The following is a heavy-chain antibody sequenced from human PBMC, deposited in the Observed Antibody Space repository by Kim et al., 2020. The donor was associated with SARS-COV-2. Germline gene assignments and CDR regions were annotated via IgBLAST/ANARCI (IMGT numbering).Heavy chain of an antibody. V-gene: IGHV3-21*01. J-gene: IGHJ6*02. CDR1: GFTFSSYS. D-gene: IGHD6-19*01. CDR2: ISSSSSYI. CDR3: ARADYGYSSGWPDLTWGYYYYGMDV. Sequence: GGSLRLSCAASGFTFSSYSMNWVRQAPGKGLEWVSSISSSSSYIYYADSVKGRFTISRDNAKNSLYLQMNSLRAEDTAVYYCARADYGYSSGWPDLTWGYYYYGMDVWGQGTTVTVSS.